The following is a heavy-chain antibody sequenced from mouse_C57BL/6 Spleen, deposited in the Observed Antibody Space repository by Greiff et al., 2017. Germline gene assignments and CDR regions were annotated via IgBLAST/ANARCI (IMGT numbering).Heavy chain of an antibody. V-gene: IGHV1-52*01. D-gene: IGHD1-1*01. J-gene: IGHJ1*03. CDR2: IDPSDSET. Sequence: QVQLQQPGAELVRPGSSVKLSCKASGYTFTSYWMHWVKQRPIQGLEWIGNIDPSDSETHSNQKFKDKATLTVDKSSSTAYMQLSSLTSEDSAVFYCARNPGYGSSSYWYFDVWGTGTTVTVSS. CDR1: GYTFTSYW. CDR3: ARNPGYGSSSYWYFDV.